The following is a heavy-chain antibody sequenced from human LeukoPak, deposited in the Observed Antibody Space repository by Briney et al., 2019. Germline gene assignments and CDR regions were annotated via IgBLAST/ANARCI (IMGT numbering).Heavy chain of an antibody. D-gene: IGHD3-22*01. J-gene: IGHJ4*02. Sequence: ASVKVSCKASGYTFTGYYMHWVRQAPGQGLEWMGWINPNSGNTNYAQKLQGRVTMTTDTSTSTAYMELRSLRSDDTAVYYCARVPLIVVVITTNYFDYWGQGTLVTVSS. CDR2: INPNSGNT. CDR1: GYTFTGYY. V-gene: IGHV1-18*04. CDR3: ARVPLIVVVITTNYFDY.